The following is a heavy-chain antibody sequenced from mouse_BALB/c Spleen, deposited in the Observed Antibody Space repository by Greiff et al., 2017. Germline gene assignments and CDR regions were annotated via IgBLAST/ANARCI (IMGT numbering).Heavy chain of an antibody. CDR3: ARDYGSTYYAMDY. V-gene: IGHV1S29*02. Sequence: VQLKESGPELVKPGASVKISCKASGYTFTDYNMHWVKQSHGKSLEWIGYIYPYNGGTGYNQKFKSKATLTVDNSSSTAYMELRSLTSEDSAVYYCARDYGSTYYAMDYWGQGTSVTVSS. CDR2: IYPYNGGT. D-gene: IGHD1-1*01. CDR1: GYTFTDYN. J-gene: IGHJ4*01.